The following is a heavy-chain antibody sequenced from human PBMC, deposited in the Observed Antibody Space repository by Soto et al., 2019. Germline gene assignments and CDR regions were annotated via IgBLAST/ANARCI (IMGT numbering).Heavy chain of an antibody. CDR1: GYTLTSYY. J-gene: IGHJ5*02. CDR2: INPSGGST. D-gene: IGHD6-13*01. V-gene: IGHV1-46*03. CDR3: TRDTSSWSAWFDP. Sequence: QVQLVQSGAEVKKPGASVKISCKASGYTLTSYYMHWVRQAPGQGREWMGIINPSGGSTTYAHNFQGRVTMTSDTSTSTVYMELSSLRSEDTAVYFCTRDTSSWSAWFDPWGQGTLVTVSS.